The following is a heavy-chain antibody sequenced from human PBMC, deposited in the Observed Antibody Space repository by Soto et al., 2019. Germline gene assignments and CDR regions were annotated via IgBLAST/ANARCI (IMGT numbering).Heavy chain of an antibody. Sequence: SVKVSCKASGFTFTSSAVQWVRQARGQRLEWIGWIVVGSGNTNYAQKFQERVTITRDMSTSTAYMELSSLRSEDTAVYYCAADRQTPGQRYYYYGMDVWGQGTTVTVSS. CDR3: AADRQTPGQRYYYYGMDV. CDR1: GFTFTSSA. D-gene: IGHD6-6*01. J-gene: IGHJ6*02. V-gene: IGHV1-58*01. CDR2: IVVGSGNT.